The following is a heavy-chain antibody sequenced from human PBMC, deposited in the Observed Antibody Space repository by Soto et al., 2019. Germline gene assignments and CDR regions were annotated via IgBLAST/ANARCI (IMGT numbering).Heavy chain of an antibody. V-gene: IGHV3-33*01. D-gene: IGHD5-18*01. CDR1: GFTFSSYG. Sequence: TGGSLRLSCAASGFTFSSYGMHWVRQAPGKGLEWVAVIWYDGSNKYYADSVKGRFTISRDNSKNTLYLQMNSLRAEDTAVYYCARGGGYSYGYAAFDIWGQGTMVTVSS. J-gene: IGHJ3*02. CDR3: ARGGGYSYGYAAFDI. CDR2: IWYDGSNK.